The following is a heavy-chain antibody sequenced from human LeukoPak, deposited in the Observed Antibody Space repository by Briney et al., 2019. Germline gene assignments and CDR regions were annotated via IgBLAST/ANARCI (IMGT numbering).Heavy chain of an antibody. CDR3: TTGGATTCYF. CDR2: IKSKTDGGTI. D-gene: IGHD1-1*01. CDR1: GFTFNNAW. Sequence: PGGSLRLSCAASGFTFNNAWMSWVRQAPGKGLEWVGHIKSKTDGGTIDYAAPVKGRFIISRDDSKNTLYLQMNSLKSEDTAVYYCTTGGATTCYFWGQGTLITVSS. V-gene: IGHV3-15*01. J-gene: IGHJ4*02.